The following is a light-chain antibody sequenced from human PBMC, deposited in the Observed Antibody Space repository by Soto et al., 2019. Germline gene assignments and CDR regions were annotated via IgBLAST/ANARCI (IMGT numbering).Light chain of an antibody. CDR1: QSVSSSY. CDR2: DAS. J-gene: IGKJ1*01. Sequence: EIVFTQSPGTLSFSPWERFTLSFRASQSVSSSYLAWYQQKPGQAPRLLIYDASSRATGIPDRFSGSGSGTDFTLTISRLESEDFAVYYCQQWGSSSWTFGQGTKVDIK. CDR3: QQWGSSSWT. V-gene: IGKV3-20*01.